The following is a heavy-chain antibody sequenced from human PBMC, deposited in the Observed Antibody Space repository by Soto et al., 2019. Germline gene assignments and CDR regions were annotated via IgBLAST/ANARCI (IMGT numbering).Heavy chain of an antibody. D-gene: IGHD1-26*01. J-gene: IGHJ3*01. Sequence: EVQLVESGGGLVQPGGSLRLSCAASEFTVSNNYMSWVRQAPGKGLEWVSLIYSDGSTDYADSVKGRFTISRDNSKNTLYLKMNSLRVDDTAMYYCVRRWGWGQGPLVTVSS. V-gene: IGHV3-66*01. CDR3: VRRWG. CDR1: EFTVSNNY. CDR2: IYSDGST.